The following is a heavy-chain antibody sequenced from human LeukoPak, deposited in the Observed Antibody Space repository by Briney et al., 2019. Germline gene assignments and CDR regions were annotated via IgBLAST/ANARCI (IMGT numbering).Heavy chain of an antibody. CDR1: GGSISSSSYY. D-gene: IGHD3-22*01. CDR3: ARDRYYYDSSGSFFDY. CDR2: IYYSGST. V-gene: IGHV4-39*07. J-gene: IGHJ4*02. Sequence: SETLSLTCTVSGGSISSSSYYWGWIRQPPGKGLEWIGSIYYSGSTYYNPSLKSRVTISVDTSKNQFSLKLSSVTAADTAVYYCARDRYYYDSSGSFFDYWGQGTLVTVSS.